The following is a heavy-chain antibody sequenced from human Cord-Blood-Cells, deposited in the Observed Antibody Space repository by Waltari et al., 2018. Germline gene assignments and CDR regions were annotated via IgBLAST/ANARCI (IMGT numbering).Heavy chain of an antibody. CDR3: ARGVPTGTTAVVISGGMDV. Sequence: QVQLVQSGAEVKKPGASVKVSCKASGYTFTGYYMHWVRQAPGQGLEWMGWINPNSGGTNYAQKFQGWVTMNRDTSISTAYMELSRLRSDDTAVYYCARGVPTGTTAVVISGGMDVWGQGTTVTVSS. V-gene: IGHV1-2*04. CDR1: GYTFTGYY. CDR2: INPNSGGT. D-gene: IGHD1-1*01. J-gene: IGHJ6*02.